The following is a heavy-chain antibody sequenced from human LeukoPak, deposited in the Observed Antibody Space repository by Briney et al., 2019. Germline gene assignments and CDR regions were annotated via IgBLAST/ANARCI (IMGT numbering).Heavy chain of an antibody. J-gene: IGHJ4*02. Sequence: GESLKISCQASGFTFTTFWIGWVRQMPGKGLEWMGIISPDDSVTRYSPSFQGQVTISADKTISTAYLQWSSLKASDTAMCYCARAGNYFDTSGFHYWGQGTLVTVAS. D-gene: IGHD3-22*01. V-gene: IGHV5-51*01. CDR1: GFTFTTFW. CDR2: ISPDDSVT. CDR3: ARAGNYFDTSGFHY.